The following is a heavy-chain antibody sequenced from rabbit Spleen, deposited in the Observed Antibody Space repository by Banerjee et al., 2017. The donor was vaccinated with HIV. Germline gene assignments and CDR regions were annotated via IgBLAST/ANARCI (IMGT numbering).Heavy chain of an antibody. V-gene: IGHV1S43*01. CDR2: IEPIFGNT. CDR3: VRDQAGDADHGPYYLNL. CDR1: GFDFSAYTF. J-gene: IGHJ4*01. Sequence: QEQLVEYGGDLVQPGASLTLTCTASGFDFSAYTFMCWVRQAPGKGLEWIACIEPIFGNTYYANWVNGRFTISSHNAQNTLYLQLRSLTVADTATYFCVRDQAGDADHGPYYLNLWGQGTLVTVS. D-gene: IGHD6-1*01.